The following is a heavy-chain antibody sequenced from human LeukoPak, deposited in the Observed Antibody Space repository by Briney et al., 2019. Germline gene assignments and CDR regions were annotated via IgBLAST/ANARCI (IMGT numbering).Heavy chain of an antibody. J-gene: IGHJ4*02. Sequence: SETLSLTCTVSGDSISSYYWSWIRQPPGKGLEWIGYIYYSGSTNYNPSLKSRVTISVDTSKNQFSLKLSSVTAADTAVYYCARGVDYDFWSGYYQRFDYWGQGTLVTVSS. CDR2: IYYSGST. D-gene: IGHD3-3*01. V-gene: IGHV4-59*12. CDR3: ARGVDYDFWSGYYQRFDY. CDR1: GDSISSYY.